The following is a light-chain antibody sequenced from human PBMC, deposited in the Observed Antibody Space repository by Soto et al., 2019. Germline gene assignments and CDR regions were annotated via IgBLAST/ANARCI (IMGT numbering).Light chain of an antibody. Sequence: EIVLTQSPATLSLSPGERATLSCRASQSVSSYLAWYPQKPGQAPRLLIYDASNRATGIPARFSGSGSGTDFTLTISNLEPEDFAVYYCQQRSNWPPITFGQGTRLEIK. V-gene: IGKV3-11*01. CDR3: QQRSNWPPIT. CDR1: QSVSSY. J-gene: IGKJ5*01. CDR2: DAS.